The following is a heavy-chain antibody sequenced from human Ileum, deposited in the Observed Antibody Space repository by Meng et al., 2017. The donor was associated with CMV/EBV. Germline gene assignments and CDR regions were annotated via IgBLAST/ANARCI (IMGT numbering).Heavy chain of an antibody. CDR2: LFPIFGTA. Sequence: ASGGTFSTYAISWVRPAPGQRLEWMGGLFPIFGTANSAQKFQGRVTITTDEFTSTAYMELSSLRSEDTAVYYCANRDTTMAEGWFDPWGQGTLVTVSS. D-gene: IGHD5-18*01. CDR3: ANRDTTMAEGWFDP. CDR1: GGTFSTYA. V-gene: IGHV1-69*05. J-gene: IGHJ5*02.